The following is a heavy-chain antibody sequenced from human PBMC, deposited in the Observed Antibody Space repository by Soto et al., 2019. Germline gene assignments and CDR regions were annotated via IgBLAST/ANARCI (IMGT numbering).Heavy chain of an antibody. D-gene: IGHD1-26*01. CDR2: IIPILGIA. V-gene: IGHV1-69*02. CDR1: GGTFSSYT. J-gene: IGHJ4*02. CDR3: ARGTNSGSSMSFDY. Sequence: QVQLVQSGAEVKKPGSSVKVSCKASGGTFSSYTISWVRQAPGQGLEWMGRIIPILGIANYAQKFQGRVTXXAXKXMSTAYMELSSLRSEDTAVYYCARGTNSGSSMSFDYWGQGTLVTVSS.